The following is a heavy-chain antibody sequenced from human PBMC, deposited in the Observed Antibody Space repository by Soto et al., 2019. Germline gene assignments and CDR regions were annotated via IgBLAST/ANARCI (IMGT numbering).Heavy chain of an antibody. CDR3: ARGGYCSGGSCSGWFDS. Sequence: QVQLQESGPGLVKPSETLSLTCAVSGVSLTTNNWWTWVRQAPGKGLEWVGEIYQTGNTNYNPSRNSRVIASLDKSKNQFFLKLTSVTAADTSIYYCARGGYCSGGSCSGWFDSWGQGTLVTVSS. CDR2: IYQTGNT. J-gene: IGHJ5*01. D-gene: IGHD2-15*01. V-gene: IGHV4-4*02. CDR1: GVSLTTNNW.